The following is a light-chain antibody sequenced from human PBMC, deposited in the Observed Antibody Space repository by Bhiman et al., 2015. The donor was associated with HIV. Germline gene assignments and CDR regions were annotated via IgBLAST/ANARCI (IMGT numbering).Light chain of an antibody. Sequence: QPVLTQTPSASAAPGQKVTISCSGSSSNIGNNYVSWYQQLPGTAPKLLIYENTKRPSGVPDRFSGSKSGTSASLAISGLQSEDEADYYCAAWDDSSLVFGGGTKLTVL. CDR2: ENT. V-gene: IGLV1-47*01. J-gene: IGLJ3*02. CDR3: AAWDDSSLV. CDR1: SSNIGNNY.